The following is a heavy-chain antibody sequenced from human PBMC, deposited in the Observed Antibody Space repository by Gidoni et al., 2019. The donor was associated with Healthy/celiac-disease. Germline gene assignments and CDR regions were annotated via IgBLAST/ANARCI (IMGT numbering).Heavy chain of an antibody. D-gene: IGHD2-8*01. Sequence: EVQLVESGGGLIQPGGSLNLSCAASGFTVSDSYMNWVRQAPGKGLEGVSVIYSGGTTYYADSVKGRFTISRDNSKNTLYLQMNSLRAEDTAVYYCARNGFNGLWGQGTRVTVSS. CDR2: IYSGGTT. V-gene: IGHV3-53*01. J-gene: IGHJ4*02. CDR3: ARNGFNGL. CDR1: GFTVSDSY.